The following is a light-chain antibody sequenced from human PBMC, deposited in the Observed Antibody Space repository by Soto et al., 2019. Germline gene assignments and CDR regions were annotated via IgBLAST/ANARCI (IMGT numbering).Light chain of an antibody. CDR2: RNN. V-gene: IGLV1-47*01. CDR1: SSNIGSNY. Sequence: QPVLTQPPSASGTPGQRVTISCSGSSSNIGSNYVYWYQQLPGTAHKLLIYRNNQRPSGVPDRFSGSKSCTSASRAISGLRSEDEADYYCAAWDDSLSGVVFGGGTKLTVL. CDR3: AAWDDSLSGVV. J-gene: IGLJ2*01.